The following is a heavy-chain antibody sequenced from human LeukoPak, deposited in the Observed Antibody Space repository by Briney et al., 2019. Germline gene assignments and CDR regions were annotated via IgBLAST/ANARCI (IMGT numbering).Heavy chain of an antibody. CDR2: IWYDGSNK. CDR1: GFTFSSYS. V-gene: IGHV3-33*08. CDR3: ARLRNDAFDI. Sequence: GGSLRLSCATSGFTFSSYSMNWVRQAPGKGLEWVAVIWYDGSNKYYVDSVKGRFTISRDNSKSTLYLQMNSLRAEDTAVYYCARLRNDAFDIWGQGTVVTVSS. D-gene: IGHD1-14*01. J-gene: IGHJ3*02.